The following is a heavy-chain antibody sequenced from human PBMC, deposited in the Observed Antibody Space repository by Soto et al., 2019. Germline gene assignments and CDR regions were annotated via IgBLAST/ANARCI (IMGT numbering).Heavy chain of an antibody. CDR2: IYYSGNT. CDR3: ATTPRY. CDR1: GGSISSGGYY. V-gene: IGHV4-31*03. J-gene: IGHJ4*02. Sequence: ESLQQLGPGVVKPSQALSLTCTISGGSISSGGYYWIWIRQHPGKGLEWIGYIYYSGNTYYNPSLKTRVTLSVHTSKNQFSLKLNSVTSPDTAVYYCATTPRYWGQGTLVPVAS. D-gene: IGHD2-15*01.